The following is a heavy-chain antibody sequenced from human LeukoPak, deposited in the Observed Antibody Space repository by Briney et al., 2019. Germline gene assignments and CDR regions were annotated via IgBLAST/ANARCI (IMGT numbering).Heavy chain of an antibody. V-gene: IGHV3-21*01. Sequence: GGSLRLSCAASAFTFSTYAMNWVRQAPGKGLEWVSSISSSSSYIYYADSVKGRFTISRDNAKNSLYLQMNSLRAEDTAVYYCARATFGELLSFDYWGQGTLVTVSS. D-gene: IGHD3-10*01. CDR3: ARATFGELLSFDY. CDR1: AFTFSTYA. J-gene: IGHJ4*02. CDR2: ISSSSSYI.